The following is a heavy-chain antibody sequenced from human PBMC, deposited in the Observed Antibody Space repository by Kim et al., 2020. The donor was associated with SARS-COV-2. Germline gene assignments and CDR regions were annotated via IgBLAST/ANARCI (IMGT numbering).Heavy chain of an antibody. Sequence: GGSLRLSCSASGFTFSSYAMHWVRQAPGKGLEYVSSISGNGGTTYHADSVKGRFTISRDNSKNTLYLQMSSLRTEDTAMYFCVRAYSHDGAYWGQGTLVTVSS. CDR2: ISGNGGTT. V-gene: IGHV3-64D*09. J-gene: IGHJ4*02. D-gene: IGHD5-18*01. CDR1: GFTFSSYA. CDR3: VRAYSHDGAY.